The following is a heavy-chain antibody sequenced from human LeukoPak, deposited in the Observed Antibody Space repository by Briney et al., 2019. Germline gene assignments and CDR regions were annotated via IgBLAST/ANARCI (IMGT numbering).Heavy chain of an antibody. CDR3: ARGISEEGYYYYYMDV. J-gene: IGHJ6*03. Sequence: PSETLSLTCAVYGASFSGYYWSWLRQPPGKGLEWIGEINHSGSTNYNPSLKSRVTISVDTSKNQFSLKLSSVTAADTAVYYCARGISEEGYYYYYMDVWGKGTTVTVSS. CDR1: GASFSGYY. V-gene: IGHV4-34*01. D-gene: IGHD3-10*01. CDR2: INHSGST.